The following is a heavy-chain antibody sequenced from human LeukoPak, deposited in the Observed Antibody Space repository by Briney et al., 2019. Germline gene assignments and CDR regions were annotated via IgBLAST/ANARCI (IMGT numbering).Heavy chain of an antibody. CDR1: GFIFNDHA. CDR3: SKDISAGGLVV. Sequence: SLRLSCVASGFIFNDHAMHWVRQTPGKGLEWVAGVFWNGVDKGYADSVKGRFTIFRDNAKNSMYLQMNSLRIEDTALYYCSKDISAGGLVVWGPGTPVTVSS. D-gene: IGHD3-16*02. J-gene: IGHJ6*02. CDR2: VFWNGVDK. V-gene: IGHV3-9*01.